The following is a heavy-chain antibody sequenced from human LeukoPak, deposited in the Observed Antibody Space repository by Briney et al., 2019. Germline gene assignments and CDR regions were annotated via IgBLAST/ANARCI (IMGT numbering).Heavy chain of an antibody. D-gene: IGHD6-6*01. CDR3: ARRGSSWDYFDY. CDR2: IYYSGST. CDR1: GGSISSYY. Sequence: PSETLSHTCTVSGGSISSYYWSWIRKPPGKGLEWIGYIYYSGSTNYNPSLRSRVTISVDTSKNQFSLKLTSVTAADTAVYYCARRGSSWDYFDYWGQGALVTVSS. V-gene: IGHV4-59*01. J-gene: IGHJ4*02.